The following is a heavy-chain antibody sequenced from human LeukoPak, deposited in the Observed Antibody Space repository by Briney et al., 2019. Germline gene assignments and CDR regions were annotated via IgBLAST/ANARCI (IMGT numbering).Heavy chain of an antibody. CDR2: ISYDGTEK. J-gene: IGHJ4*02. CDR1: GFTFSSYW. D-gene: IGHD4-17*01. Sequence: PGGSLRLSCAASGFTFSSYWMNWARQAPGKGLEWVAVISYDGTEKYYGDSVKGRFTISRDNSKNTLYLQMNSLRAEDTALYYCARDGHGVPLDYWGQGTLVTVSP. V-gene: IGHV3-30*03. CDR3: ARDGHGVPLDY.